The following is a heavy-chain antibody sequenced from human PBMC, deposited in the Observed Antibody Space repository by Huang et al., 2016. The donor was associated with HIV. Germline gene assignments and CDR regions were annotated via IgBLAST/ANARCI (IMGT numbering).Heavy chain of an antibody. CDR2: IGPHSVKT. D-gene: IGHD6-19*01. V-gene: IGHV1-18*04. J-gene: IGHJ4*02. Sequence: HVQLVQSGADVKKPGASVKVSCKASGYTFDSYGLNWVRQAPGHGLEWMGWIGPHSVKTNPAQKPQGRVTMTTDTTTSTAYMELRILTSDDTAVYYCARDATGYGTGWSTEFDYWGQGTLVTVSS. CDR1: GYTFDSYG. CDR3: ARDATGYGTGWSTEFDY.